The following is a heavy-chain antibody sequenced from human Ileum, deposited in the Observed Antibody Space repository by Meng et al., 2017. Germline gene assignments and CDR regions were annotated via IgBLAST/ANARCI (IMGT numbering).Heavy chain of an antibody. CDR1: GFTFSNYG. V-gene: IGHV3-33*01. J-gene: IGHJ4*02. CDR2: IWHDGNTK. Sequence: QGQLVGSGGGVVQPGRSLRLSWAASGFTFSNYGMHWVRQAPGKGLEWVAVIWHDGNTKDYVDSVKGRFTISRDNSKNTLYLQMNSLRTEDTAVYYCATDSGGSPFDYWGQGTLVTVSS. D-gene: IGHD1-26*01. CDR3: ATDSGGSPFDY.